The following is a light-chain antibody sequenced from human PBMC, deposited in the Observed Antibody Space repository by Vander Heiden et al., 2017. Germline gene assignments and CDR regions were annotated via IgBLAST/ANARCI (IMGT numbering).Light chain of an antibody. CDR1: CGSVCTSYY. CDR3: VLYMGSGIWV. CDR2: STN. J-gene: IGLJ3*02. V-gene: IGLV8-61*01. Sequence: VLTLVPSFSVSPGGTGTITCGLRCGSVCTSYYPSWYQQTPGQAPRTLIYSTNTRSSGVPERFSGSILGNKAALTITGAQADDESDYYCVLYMGSGIWVFGGGTKLTVL.